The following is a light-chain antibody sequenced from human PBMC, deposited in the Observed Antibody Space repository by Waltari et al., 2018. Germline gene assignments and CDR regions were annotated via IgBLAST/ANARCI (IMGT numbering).Light chain of an antibody. CDR2: GTA. Sequence: ELVMTQSPAILSVSPGETVILSCRASQNVHANLAWYQQKPGQAPRLLIYGTAVRAPGVPDRFSGSGSGAEFTLAISSLQSEDFAHYYCQQYNNWPPQCSFGQGTKLEI. CDR3: QQYNNWPPQCS. V-gene: IGKV3-15*01. CDR1: QNVHAN. J-gene: IGKJ2*02.